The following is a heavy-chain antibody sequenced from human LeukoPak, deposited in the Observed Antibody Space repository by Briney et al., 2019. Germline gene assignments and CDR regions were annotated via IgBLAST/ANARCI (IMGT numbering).Heavy chain of an antibody. V-gene: IGHV4-4*07. CDR3: ARERPTGYYYDSSGYYVDAFDI. CDR2: IYTSGST. J-gene: IGHJ3*02. Sequence: PSETLSLACTVSGGSISSYYWSWIRQPAGKGLEWIGRIYTSGSTNYNPSLKSRVTMSVDTSKNQFSLKLSSVTAADTAVYYCARERPTGYYYDSSGYYVDAFDIWGQGTMVTVSS. CDR1: GGSISSYY. D-gene: IGHD3-22*01.